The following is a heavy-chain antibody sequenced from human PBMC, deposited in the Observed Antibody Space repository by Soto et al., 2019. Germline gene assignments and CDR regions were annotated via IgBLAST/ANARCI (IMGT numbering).Heavy chain of an antibody. CDR3: ASPREGQWLVFDH. CDR2: ISKDGLDR. V-gene: IGHV3-30-3*01. J-gene: IGHJ4*02. CDR1: GCTFSDHY. Sequence: GGSLRLSCAAAGCTFSDHYMDGVRQAPGKGLEWVASISKDGLDRYYSESVKGRFTISRDDFKNTVFLQMNNLKVEDTAAYFCASPREGQWLVFDHWGQRTLVTVSS. D-gene: IGHD6-19*01.